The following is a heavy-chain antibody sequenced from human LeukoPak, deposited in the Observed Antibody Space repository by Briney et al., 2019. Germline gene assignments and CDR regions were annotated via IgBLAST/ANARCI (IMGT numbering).Heavy chain of an antibody. J-gene: IGHJ3*01. V-gene: IGHV3-7*01. CDR3: AREGGYFDSSGHYYSDAFDF. Sequence: GGSLRLPCAASGFTFSSNWMSWVRQAPGKGLEWVANIKQDGNEKYYVDSVKGRFTISRDNAKNSLYLQTNSLRAEDTAMYYCAREGGYFDSSGHYYSDAFDFWGQGTMVTVSS. CDR1: GFTFSSNW. CDR2: IKQDGNEK. D-gene: IGHD3-22*01.